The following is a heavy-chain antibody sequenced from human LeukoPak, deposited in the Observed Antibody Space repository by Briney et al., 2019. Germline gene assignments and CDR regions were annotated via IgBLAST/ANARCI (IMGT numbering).Heavy chain of an antibody. D-gene: IGHD3-10*01. V-gene: IGHV4-59*08. CDR1: GGSISSYY. CDR3: ASQTSGAPFDY. Sequence: KPSETLSLTCTVSGGSISSYYWTWTRQPPGKGLEWIGYSPHSGDTNYNPSLKSRVTVSVDTSKNQFSLKLSSRTAADTAVYYCASQTSGAPFDYWGQGTLVTVSS. CDR2: SPHSGDT. J-gene: IGHJ4*02.